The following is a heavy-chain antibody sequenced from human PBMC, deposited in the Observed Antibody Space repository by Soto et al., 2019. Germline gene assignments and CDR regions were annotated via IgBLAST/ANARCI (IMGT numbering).Heavy chain of an antibody. D-gene: IGHD2-2*01. V-gene: IGHV3-30-3*01. CDR3: ARDLCSTTSCHLDV. J-gene: IGHJ6*02. CDR1: GFTFSSYG. Sequence: GGSLRLSCAASGFTFSSYGLHWVRQAPGKGLEWVAFISNDGNNKFYADSLKGRISISRGFSRNTLYLQMSRLRAEDTALYYCARDLCSTTSCHLDVWGQGTTVTVSS. CDR2: ISNDGNNK.